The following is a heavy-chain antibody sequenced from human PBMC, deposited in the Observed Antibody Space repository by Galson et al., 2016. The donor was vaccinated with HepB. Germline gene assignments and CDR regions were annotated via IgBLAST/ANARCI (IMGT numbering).Heavy chain of an antibody. CDR3: ARGQRHWRNYYYGMDV. CDR2: INHSGNP. CDR1: GGSFSGFS. J-gene: IGHJ6*02. Sequence: ETLSLTCSVYGGSFSGFSWNWIRLSPGKGLEWVGEINHSGNPDYNPSLKSRVTMLVDTSKNQFSLELTSVTAADTAVYYCARGQRHWRNYYYGMDVWGQGTPVIVSS. V-gene: IGHV4-34*01. D-gene: IGHD1-1*01.